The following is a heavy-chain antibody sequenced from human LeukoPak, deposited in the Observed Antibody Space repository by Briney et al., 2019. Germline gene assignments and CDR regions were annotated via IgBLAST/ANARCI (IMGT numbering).Heavy chain of an antibody. CDR3: ARRYGGYAADY. V-gene: IGHV5-51*01. J-gene: IGHJ4*02. Sequence: GESLKISCKGSGYSFTSYWIGWVRQLPGKGVEWMGIIYPGDSDTRYSPSFQGKVTISADKSISTPYLQWSSLKASDTAMYYCARRYGGYAADYWGQGTLVTVSS. CDR2: IYPGDSDT. CDR1: GYSFTSYW. D-gene: IGHD5-12*01.